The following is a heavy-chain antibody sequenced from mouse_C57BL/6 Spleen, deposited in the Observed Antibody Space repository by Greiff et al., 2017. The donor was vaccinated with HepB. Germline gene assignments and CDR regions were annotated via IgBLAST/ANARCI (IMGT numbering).Heavy chain of an antibody. D-gene: IGHD1-1*01. CDR1: GYTFTSYW. V-gene: IGHV1-50*01. Sequence: QVQLQQSGAELVKPGASVKLSCKASGYTFTSYWMQWVKQRPGQGLEWIGEIDPSDSYTNYNQKFKGKATLTVDTSSSTAYMQLSSLTSEDSAVYYCARQGHYYGSRGAMDYWGQGTSVTVSS. CDR3: ARQGHYYGSRGAMDY. CDR2: IDPSDSYT. J-gene: IGHJ4*01.